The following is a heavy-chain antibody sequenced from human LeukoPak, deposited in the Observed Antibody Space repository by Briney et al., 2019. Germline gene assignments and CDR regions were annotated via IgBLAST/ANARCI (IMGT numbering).Heavy chain of an antibody. J-gene: IGHJ6*02. CDR2: IRSSSGYI. D-gene: IGHD5-18*01. Sequence: GGSLRLSCVASGFTFSTFIMNWVRQAPGKGLEWVSSIRSSSGYIYYADSVKGRFTISRDNAKNSLFLKMNSLRAEDTAVYYCARWVTGMDVWGQGTTVTVSS. V-gene: IGHV3-21*01. CDR1: GFTFSTFI. CDR3: ARWVTGMDV.